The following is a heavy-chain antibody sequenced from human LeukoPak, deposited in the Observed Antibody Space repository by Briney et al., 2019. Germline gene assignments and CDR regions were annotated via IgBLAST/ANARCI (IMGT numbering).Heavy chain of an antibody. CDR1: GFTFSSYA. Sequence: GGSLRLSCAASGFTFSSYAMSWVRQAPGKGLEWVSAISGSGGSTYYADSVKGRFTISRDNSKNTLYLQMNSLRAEDTAVYYCAKRANGYSYGPNWFDPWGQGTLVTVSS. V-gene: IGHV3-23*01. CDR2: ISGSGGST. D-gene: IGHD5-18*01. CDR3: AKRANGYSYGPNWFDP. J-gene: IGHJ5*02.